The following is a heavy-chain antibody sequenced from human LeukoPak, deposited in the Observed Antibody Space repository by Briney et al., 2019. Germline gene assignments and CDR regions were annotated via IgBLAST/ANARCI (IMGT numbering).Heavy chain of an antibody. D-gene: IGHD2-15*01. CDR3: ARVSCSGGNCFCDY. CDR2: ISGGGGTI. Sequence: QPGGSLRLSCAASEFAFSNFEMNWVRQTPGRGLKGVSYISGGGGTIYYADSVKGRFTISRDNAKNSLYLQMNTLTAEDTAVYYCARVSCSGGNCFCDYWGQGTLVTVSS. V-gene: IGHV3-48*03. CDR1: EFAFSNFE. J-gene: IGHJ4*02.